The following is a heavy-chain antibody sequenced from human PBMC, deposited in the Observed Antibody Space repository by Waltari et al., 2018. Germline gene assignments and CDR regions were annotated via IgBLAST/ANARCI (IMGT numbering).Heavy chain of an antibody. CDR1: GYTFTRYH. D-gene: IGHD6-19*01. CDR2: MNTPIGNS. CDR3: AREFRSAAGHLNGMDI. J-gene: IGHJ6*02. V-gene: IGHV1-8*01. Sequence: QVQLVQSGAEVTNTGASVKVSCKASGYTFTRYHIDWVRQAPGQGLEWMGWMNTPIGNSAFAEKFQGRGTMTRDTSINTAYMELSGLRSEDTAVYYCAREFRSAAGHLNGMDIWGQGTAVTVSS.